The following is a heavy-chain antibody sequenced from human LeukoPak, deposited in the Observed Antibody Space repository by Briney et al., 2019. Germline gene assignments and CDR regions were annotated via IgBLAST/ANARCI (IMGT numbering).Heavy chain of an antibody. J-gene: IGHJ4*02. CDR1: GYSFITYW. V-gene: IGHV5-51*01. Sequence: GESLKISCKGSGYSFITYWIGWVRQMPGKGVEWMGIIYPGDSDTRYSPSFQGQVTISADKSISTAYLQWSSLKASDTAMYYCARHYYDYVWGSYGIDYWGQGTLVTVSS. CDR2: IYPGDSDT. D-gene: IGHD3-16*01. CDR3: ARHYYDYVWGSYGIDY.